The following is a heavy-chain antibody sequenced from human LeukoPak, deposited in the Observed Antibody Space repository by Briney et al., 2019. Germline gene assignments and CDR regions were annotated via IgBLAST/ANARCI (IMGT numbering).Heavy chain of an antibody. D-gene: IGHD5-24*01. CDR1: GGSVRSYS. J-gene: IGHJ3*02. Sequence: SETLSLTCSVSGGSVRSYSWSWIRQPPGKGLEWIGYVHNSGTTNYKPSLKSRVIISVETTKNQFSLKLSSVTAADTAVYYCARHGGESLVATILHAFDIWGQGTMATVSS. V-gene: IGHV4-59*08. CDR2: VHNSGTT. CDR3: ARHGGESLVATILHAFDI.